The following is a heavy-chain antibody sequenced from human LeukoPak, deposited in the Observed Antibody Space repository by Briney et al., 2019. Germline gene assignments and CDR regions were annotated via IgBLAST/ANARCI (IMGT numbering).Heavy chain of an antibody. CDR2: IYPGDSDT. CDR3: ARTRRDGYNYSGGSDY. Sequence: GESLKISCKGSGYSFTSYWIGWVRQMPGKGLEWMGIIYPGDSDTRYSPSFQGHVTISADKSISTAYLQWSSLKASDTAMYYCARTRRDGYNYSGGSDYWGQGTLVTVSS. V-gene: IGHV5-51*01. J-gene: IGHJ4*02. CDR1: GYSFTSYW. D-gene: IGHD5-24*01.